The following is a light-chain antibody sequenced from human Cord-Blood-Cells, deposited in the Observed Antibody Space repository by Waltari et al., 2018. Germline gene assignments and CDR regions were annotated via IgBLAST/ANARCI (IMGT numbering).Light chain of an antibody. V-gene: IGLV2-23*01. Sequence: QSALTQPASVSGSPGQSITISCTGTSSDVGSYNLVSWYQQHPGKAPKLMIYEGSKRPSGCSNRFSGSKSGNTASLTISGLQAEDEAYYYCCSYAGSSTVVFGGGTKLTVL. J-gene: IGLJ2*01. CDR1: SSDVGSYNL. CDR3: CSYAGSSTVV. CDR2: EGS.